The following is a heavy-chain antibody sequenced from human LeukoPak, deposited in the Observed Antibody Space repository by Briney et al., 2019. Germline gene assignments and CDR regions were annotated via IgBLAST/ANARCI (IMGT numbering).Heavy chain of an antibody. D-gene: IGHD3-22*01. CDR3: ARDGIADSSGYYYRDYYYYMDV. CDR2: ISAHNGNT. J-gene: IGHJ6*03. Sequence: ASVKVSCKASGYTFTSYGISWVRQAPGQGLEWMGWISAHNGNTNYAQKLQGRVTMTTDTSTSTAYMELRSLRSDDTAVYYCARDGIADSSGYYYRDYYYYMDVWGKGTTVTVSS. V-gene: IGHV1-18*01. CDR1: GYTFTSYG.